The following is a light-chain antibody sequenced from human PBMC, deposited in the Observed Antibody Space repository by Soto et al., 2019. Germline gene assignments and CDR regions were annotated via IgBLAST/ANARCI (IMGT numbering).Light chain of an antibody. CDR3: QQRSNWPPWT. CDR2: DAS. J-gene: IGKJ1*01. Sequence: EIVLTQSPATLSLSPGERATLSCRASQSVSSYLAWYQQKPGQAPRLLIFDASNRATGIPARFSGSGSGTDCPLTISSLEPEDFAVYYCQQRSNWPPWTFGQGPKVEIK. CDR1: QSVSSY. V-gene: IGKV3-11*01.